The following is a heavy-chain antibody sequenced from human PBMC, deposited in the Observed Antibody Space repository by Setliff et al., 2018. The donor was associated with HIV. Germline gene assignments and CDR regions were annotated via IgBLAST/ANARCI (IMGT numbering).Heavy chain of an antibody. CDR2: IYTSGST. CDR1: GGSISSGSYF. D-gene: IGHD4-17*01. CDR3: ARDSPLNDYGDCGLGYYGMDV. J-gene: IGHJ6*02. V-gene: IGHV4-61*09. Sequence: PSETLSLTCTVSGGSISSGSYFWSWIRQPAGKGLEWIGHIYTSGSTNYNLSLKSRVTISVDKSKNQFSLKLSSVTAADTAVYYCARDSPLNDYGDCGLGYYGMDVWGQGTTVTVS.